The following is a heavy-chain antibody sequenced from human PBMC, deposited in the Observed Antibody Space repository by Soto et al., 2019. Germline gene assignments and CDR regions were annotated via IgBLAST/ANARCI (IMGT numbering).Heavy chain of an antibody. V-gene: IGHV1-69*13. CDR1: GGTFSSYA. CDR3: ARGTVTPNYYGMDV. Sequence: GASVKVSCKASGGTFSSYAISWVRQAPGQGLEWMGGIIPIFGTANYAQKFQGRVTITADESTSTAYMELSSLRSEGTAVYYCARGTVTPNYYGMDVWGQGTTVTVSS. D-gene: IGHD4-4*01. CDR2: IIPIFGTA. J-gene: IGHJ6*02.